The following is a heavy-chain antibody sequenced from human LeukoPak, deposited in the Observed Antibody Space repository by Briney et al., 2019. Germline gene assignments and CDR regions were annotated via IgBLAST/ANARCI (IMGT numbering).Heavy chain of an antibody. CDR2: INHSGST. CDR1: GGSFSGYY. V-gene: IGHV4-34*01. CDR3: ARGPGAYYYMDV. J-gene: IGHJ6*03. Sequence: PSETLSLTCAVYGGSFSGYYWSWIRQPPGKGLEWIGEINHSGSTNYNPSLKSRVTISVDTSKNQFSLKLSSVTAADTAVYYCARGPGAYYYMDVWGKGTTVTISS.